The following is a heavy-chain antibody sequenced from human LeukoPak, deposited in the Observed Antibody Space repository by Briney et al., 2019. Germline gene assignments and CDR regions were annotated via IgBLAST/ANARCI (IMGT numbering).Heavy chain of an antibody. J-gene: IGHJ2*01. CDR1: GFTFSSYA. D-gene: IGHD4-17*01. V-gene: IGHV3-64*01. CDR2: ISSNGGST. Sequence: PGGSLRLSCAASGFTFSSYAMHWVRQAPGKGLEYVSAISSNGGSTYYANSVKGRFTISRDNSKNTLYLQMGSLRAEDMAVYYCARSGDYGYCYFDLWGRGTLVTVSS. CDR3: ARSGDYGYCYFDL.